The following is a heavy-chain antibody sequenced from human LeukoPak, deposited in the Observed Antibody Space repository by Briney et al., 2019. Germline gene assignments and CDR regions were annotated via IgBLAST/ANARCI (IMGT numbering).Heavy chain of an antibody. CDR3: AKTGGYDTAYFDY. CDR1: GFTFNTHA. CDR2: ITASGGNT. D-gene: IGHD3-22*01. Sequence: GGSLRLSCAASGFTFNTHAMSWVRQAPEKGLEWVSVITASGGNTYYADSVKGRFTISRDNSKNTLYLQMNSLRAEDTALYYCAKTGGYDTAYFDYWGQGTLVTVSS. J-gene: IGHJ4*02. V-gene: IGHV3-23*01.